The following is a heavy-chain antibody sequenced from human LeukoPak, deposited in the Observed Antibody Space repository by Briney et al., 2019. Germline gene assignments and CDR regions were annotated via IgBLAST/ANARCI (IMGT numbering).Heavy chain of an antibody. Sequence: SETLSLTCAVYGGSFSGYYWSWIRQPPGKGLEWIGYIYYSGSTNYNPSLKSRVTISVDTSKNQFSLKLSSVTAADTAVYYCARAAAGIGAFDIWGQGTMVTVSS. CDR3: ARAAAGIGAFDI. V-gene: IGHV4-59*01. CDR2: IYYSGST. CDR1: GGSFSGYY. D-gene: IGHD6-13*01. J-gene: IGHJ3*02.